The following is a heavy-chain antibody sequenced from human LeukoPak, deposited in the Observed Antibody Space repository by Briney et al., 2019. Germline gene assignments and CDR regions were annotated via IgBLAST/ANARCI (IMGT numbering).Heavy chain of an antibody. Sequence: GGSLRLSCAASGFTFSSYGMQWVRQAPGKGLEWVAVISYDGSNEYYADSVKGRFTISRDNSKNTLYLQMNSLRAEDTAVYYCAKDHLLLGYCSGGSCYSGAIDYWGQGTLVTVSS. CDR1: GFTFSSYG. D-gene: IGHD2-15*01. CDR2: ISYDGSNE. CDR3: AKDHLLLGYCSGGSCYSGAIDY. V-gene: IGHV3-30*18. J-gene: IGHJ4*02.